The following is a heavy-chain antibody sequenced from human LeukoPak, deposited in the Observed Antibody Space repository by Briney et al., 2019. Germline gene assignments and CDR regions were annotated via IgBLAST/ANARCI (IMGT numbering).Heavy chain of an antibody. J-gene: IGHJ4*02. CDR1: GGSISSGGYY. V-gene: IGHV4-31*03. D-gene: IGHD5-24*01. CDR2: IYYSGST. CDR3: ASLRWSQMATIYDY. Sequence: SETLSLTCTVSGGSISSGGYYWSWIRQHPGKGLEWIGYIYYSGSTYYNPSLKSRVTISVDTSKNQFSLKLSSVTAADTAVYYCASLRWSQMATIYDYWGQGTLVTVSS.